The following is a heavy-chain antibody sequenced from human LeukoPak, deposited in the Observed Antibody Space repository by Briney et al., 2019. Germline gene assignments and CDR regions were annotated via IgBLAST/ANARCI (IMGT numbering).Heavy chain of an antibody. J-gene: IGHJ4*02. CDR2: ISGSGGST. CDR1: GLTFSSYA. Sequence: GGSLRLFCAASGLTFSSYAMRWVRQARGRGLEWVSAISGSGGSTYYADSVKGRFTISRDNSKNTLYLQMNSLRAEDTAVYYCAKGNSGSYFVYFDYWGQGTLVTVSS. V-gene: IGHV3-23*01. D-gene: IGHD1-26*01. CDR3: AKGNSGSYFVYFDY.